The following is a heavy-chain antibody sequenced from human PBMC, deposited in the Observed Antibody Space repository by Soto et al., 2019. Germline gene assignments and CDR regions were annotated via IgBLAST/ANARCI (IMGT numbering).Heavy chain of an antibody. CDR1: GFTFSSYA. V-gene: IGHV3-30-3*01. Sequence: QVQLVESGGGVVQPGRSLRLSCAASGFTFSSYAMHWVRQAPGKGLEWVAVISYDGSNKYYADSVKGRFTISRDNSKNTLYLQMNSLRAEDTAVYYSARDHGDSVFDYWGQGTLVTVSS. J-gene: IGHJ4*02. CDR3: ARDHGDSVFDY. CDR2: ISYDGSNK. D-gene: IGHD4-17*01.